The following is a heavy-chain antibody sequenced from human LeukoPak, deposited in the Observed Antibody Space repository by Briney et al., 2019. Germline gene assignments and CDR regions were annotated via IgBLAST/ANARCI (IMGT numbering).Heavy chain of an antibody. CDR2: IYYSENT. J-gene: IGHJ3*02. Sequence: SETLSLICTVSGGSISSSSYYWGWIRQPPGRGLEWIGSIYYSENTYYNPSLKSRVTISVDTSKNHFSLKLSSVTAADTAVYYCARLTLWFFAFDIWGQGTMVTVPS. CDR1: GGSISSSSYY. D-gene: IGHD3-10*01. CDR3: ARLTLWFFAFDI. V-gene: IGHV4-39*02.